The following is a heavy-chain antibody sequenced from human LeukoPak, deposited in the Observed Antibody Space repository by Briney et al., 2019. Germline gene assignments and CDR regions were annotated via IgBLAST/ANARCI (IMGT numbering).Heavy chain of an antibody. CDR3: ARAGKVARKQPHYYYYYMDV. J-gene: IGHJ6*03. Sequence: ASVKVSCKASGYTFTSYGISWVRQAPGQGLEWMGWISAYNGNTNYAQKLRGRVTMTTDTSTSTAYMELRSLRSDDTAVYYCARAGKVARKQPHYYYYYMDVWGKGTTVTVSS. V-gene: IGHV1-18*01. D-gene: IGHD1-1*01. CDR1: GYTFTSYG. CDR2: ISAYNGNT.